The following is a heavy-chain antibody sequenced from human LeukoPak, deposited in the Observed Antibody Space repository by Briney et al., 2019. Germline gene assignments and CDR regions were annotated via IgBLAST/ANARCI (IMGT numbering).Heavy chain of an antibody. J-gene: IGHJ4*02. CDR2: IYYSGST. V-gene: IGHV4-59*08. Sequence: SETLSLTCTVSGGSISSYYWSWIRQPPGKGLEWIGYIYYSGSTNYNPSLKSRVTISVDTSKNQFSLKLSSVTAADTAVYYCARSSGGGGYYEDWGQGTLVTVSS. CDR3: ARSSGGGGYYED. CDR1: GGSISSYY. D-gene: IGHD3-22*01.